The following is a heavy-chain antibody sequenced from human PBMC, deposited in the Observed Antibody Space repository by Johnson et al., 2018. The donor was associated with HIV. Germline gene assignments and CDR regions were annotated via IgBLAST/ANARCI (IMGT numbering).Heavy chain of an antibody. Sequence: QMQLVESGGGLIQPGGSLRLSCAASGFTFSSYAIHWVRQAPGKGLEWVAVISYAGSNKYYADSVKGRFTISRDNSKNPLYLQMNSLRAEDTAVYYCARERPAYSSSSSHAFDIWGQGTMVTVSS. V-gene: IGHV3-30*04. CDR1: GFTFSSYA. J-gene: IGHJ3*02. CDR3: ARERPAYSSSSSHAFDI. D-gene: IGHD6-6*01. CDR2: ISYAGSNK.